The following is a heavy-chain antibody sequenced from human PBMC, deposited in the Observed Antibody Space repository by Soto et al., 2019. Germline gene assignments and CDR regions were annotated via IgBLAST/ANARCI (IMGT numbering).Heavy chain of an antibody. J-gene: IGHJ4*02. CDR2: IRQDGSEI. CDR1: GFTFGGNW. CDR3: AREVVVSRGASYFGY. V-gene: IGHV3-7*04. D-gene: IGHD2-2*01. Sequence: GGPLNLSCLASGFTFGGNWMTWVARAPGKGLEWVANIRQDGSEINYVDSVKGRFTISRDNTKNSLYLQMNSLRAEDTAIYYCAREVVVSRGASYFGYWGPGTLVTVSS.